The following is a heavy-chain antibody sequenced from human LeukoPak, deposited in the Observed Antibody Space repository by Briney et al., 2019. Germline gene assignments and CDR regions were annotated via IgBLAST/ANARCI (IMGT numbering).Heavy chain of an antibody. CDR2: IYYSGST. CDR1: GGSISSGDYY. CDR3: ARDRYCSSTSCETSNWNYFYMDV. J-gene: IGHJ6*03. V-gene: IGHV4-30-4*08. D-gene: IGHD2-2*01. Sequence: SQTLSLTCTVSGGSISSGDYYWRWIRQPPGKGLEWIGYIYYSGSTYYNPSLKSRVTISVDTSKNQFSLKLSSVTAADTAVYYCARDRYCSSTSCETSNWNYFYMDVWGKGTTVTVSS.